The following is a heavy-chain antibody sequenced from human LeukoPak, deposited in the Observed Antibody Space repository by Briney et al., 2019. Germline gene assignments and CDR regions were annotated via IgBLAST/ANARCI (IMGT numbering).Heavy chain of an antibody. V-gene: IGHV1-2*02. D-gene: IGHD2-2*01. CDR1: GYTFTGYD. CDR2: INPNSGGT. Sequence: ASLKLSCTASGYTFTGYDMNWVRQAPGQGLEWMGWINPNSGGTNYAQKFQGRVTMTRDTSISTAYMELSRLRSDDTAVYYCARRRYCSSTSCYGKGMYYYYYGMDVWGQGTTVTVSS. CDR3: ARRRYCSSTSCYGKGMYYYYYGMDV. J-gene: IGHJ6*02.